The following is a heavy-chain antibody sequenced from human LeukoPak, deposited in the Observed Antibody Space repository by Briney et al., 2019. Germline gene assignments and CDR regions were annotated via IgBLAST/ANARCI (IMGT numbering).Heavy chain of an antibody. V-gene: IGHV3-21*01. CDR3: ATGVRGYNSALDY. CDR2: ISSGSSYI. D-gene: IGHD6-19*01. J-gene: IGHJ4*02. CDR1: GFTFSNYY. Sequence: GGSLRLSCAASGFTFSNYYMNWVRQAPGKGLEWVSSISSGSSYIYYADSLKGRFTISRDNAKNSLYLQVNSLRAEDTAVYYCATGVRGYNSALDYWGQGTLVTVSP.